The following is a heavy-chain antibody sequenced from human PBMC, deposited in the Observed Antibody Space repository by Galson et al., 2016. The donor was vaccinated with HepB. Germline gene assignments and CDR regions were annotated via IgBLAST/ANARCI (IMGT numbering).Heavy chain of an antibody. CDR3: ARDGRWLHPFDS. V-gene: IGHV4-4*07. D-gene: IGHD5-24*01. CDR1: GGSISSGY. CDR2: IYPSGST. J-gene: IGHJ4*02. Sequence: ETLSLTCTVSGGSISSGYWTWIRQSAGKGLEWIRRIYPSGSTNYNPSLNSRVTMSIDMSKNQFSLRLRSVTAADTAVYYCARDGRWLHPFDSWGQGTLVTVSS.